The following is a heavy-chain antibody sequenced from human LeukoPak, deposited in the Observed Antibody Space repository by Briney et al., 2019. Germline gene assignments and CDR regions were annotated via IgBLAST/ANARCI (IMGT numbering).Heavy chain of an antibody. V-gene: IGHV4-34*01. Sequence: SETLSLTCAVYGGSFSGYYWSWIRQPPGKGLEWIGEINHSGSTNYNPSLKSRVTISVDTSKNQFSLKLSSVTAADTAVYYCARGRESSWLPPPYYFDYWGQGTLVTVSS. CDR2: INHSGST. D-gene: IGHD3-22*01. J-gene: IGHJ4*02. CDR1: GGSFSGYY. CDR3: ARGRESSWLPPPYYFDY.